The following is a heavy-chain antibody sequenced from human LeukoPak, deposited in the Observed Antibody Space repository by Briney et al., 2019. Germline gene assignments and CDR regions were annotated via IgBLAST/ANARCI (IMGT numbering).Heavy chain of an antibody. Sequence: GASVKVSCKASGYTFTGYYMHWVRQAPGQGLEWMGWINPNSGGTNYAQKFQGRVTMTRDTSISTAYMELSRLRSDDTAVYYCARLSLTMIVVAPFDYWGQGTLVTVSS. CDR2: INPNSGGT. CDR3: ARLSLTMIVVAPFDY. D-gene: IGHD3-22*01. J-gene: IGHJ4*02. CDR1: GYTFTGYY. V-gene: IGHV1-2*02.